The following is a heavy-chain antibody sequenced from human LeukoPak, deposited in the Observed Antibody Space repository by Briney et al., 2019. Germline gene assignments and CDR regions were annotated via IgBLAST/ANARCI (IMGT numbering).Heavy chain of an antibody. CDR3: GRVSWDWANYPFDV. D-gene: IGHD3/OR15-3a*01. J-gene: IGHJ3*01. CDR1: GFTFSSYA. V-gene: IGHV3-33*01. CDR2: IWYDGSNK. Sequence: GGSLRLSCAASGFTFSSYAMHWVRRAPGKGLEWVAVIWYDGSNKYYADSVKGRFTISRDNSENTLYLQMNSLRAEDTAMYYCGRVSWDWANYPFDVWGQGTKVTVSS.